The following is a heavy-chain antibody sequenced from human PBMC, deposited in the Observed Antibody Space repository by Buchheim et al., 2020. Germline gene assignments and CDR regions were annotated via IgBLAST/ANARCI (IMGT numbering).Heavy chain of an antibody. V-gene: IGHV3-33*01. D-gene: IGHD6-13*01. CDR1: GFTFSSSG. CDR3: ARDRAAAGQSGLDY. CDR2: IWYDGSNK. J-gene: IGHJ4*02. Sequence: QVQLVESGGGVVQPGRSLRLSCAASGFTFSSSGMHWVRQTPGKGLEWLAVIWYDGSNKNYADSVKGRFTISRDNSKNTLYLQMNSLRAEDTAVYYCARDRAAAGQSGLDYWGQGTL.